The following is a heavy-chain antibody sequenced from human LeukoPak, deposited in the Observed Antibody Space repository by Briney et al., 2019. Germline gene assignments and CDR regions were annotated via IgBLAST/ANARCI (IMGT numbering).Heavy chain of an antibody. V-gene: IGHV3-23*01. D-gene: IGHD2-2*01. Sequence: PGGSLRLSCAACGFTFSSHGMSWVRQAPGKGLEWVSTISDSGDNTYYADSVKGRFTISRDNSKNTLYLQMNSLRAEDTAVYYCPRGCSSTSCYAGHAFDIWGQGTMVTVSS. J-gene: IGHJ3*02. CDR2: ISDSGDNT. CDR3: PRGCSSTSCYAGHAFDI. CDR1: GFTFSSHG.